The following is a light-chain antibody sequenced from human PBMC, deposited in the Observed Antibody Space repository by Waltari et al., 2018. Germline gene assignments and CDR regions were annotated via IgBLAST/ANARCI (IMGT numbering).Light chain of an antibody. V-gene: IGLV2-14*03. J-gene: IGLJ3*02. CDR3: ASYIGSALEL. Sequence: QSALTQPASVSGSPGQSITISCTGTKSDIGASNYVSWYQQHPGKAPILIIFDVTFRSAGVSHRFSGSKSGNTASLTISGLQAEDEADYFCASYIGSALELFGGGTRLTVL. CDR1: KSDIGASNY. CDR2: DVT.